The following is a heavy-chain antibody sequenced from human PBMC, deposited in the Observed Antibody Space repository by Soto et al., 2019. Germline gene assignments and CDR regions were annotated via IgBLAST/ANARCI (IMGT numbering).Heavy chain of an antibody. D-gene: IGHD6-6*01. J-gene: IGHJ4*02. Sequence: GGSLRLSCAASGFTFSSYGMHWVRQAPGKGLEWVAVISYDGSNKYYADSVKGRFTISRDNSKNTLYLQMNSLRAEDTAVYYCAKERSSSPHLGAYYFDYWGQGTLVTVSS. CDR3: AKERSSSPHLGAYYFDY. CDR2: ISYDGSNK. V-gene: IGHV3-30*18. CDR1: GFTFSSYG.